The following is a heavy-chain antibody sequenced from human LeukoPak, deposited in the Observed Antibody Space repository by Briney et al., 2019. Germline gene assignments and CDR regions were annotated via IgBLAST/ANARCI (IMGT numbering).Heavy chain of an antibody. D-gene: IGHD1-1*01. Sequence: GGSLRLSCAAYGFTFSSYAMSWVRQAPGKGLEWVSAIGGSGSSTYYADSVKGRFTISRDNSKNTLYLQMNSLRADDTAVYYCTKDQTEGYWGQGTLVTVSS. CDR1: GFTFSSYA. CDR2: IGGSGSST. J-gene: IGHJ4*02. CDR3: TKDQTEGY. V-gene: IGHV3-23*01.